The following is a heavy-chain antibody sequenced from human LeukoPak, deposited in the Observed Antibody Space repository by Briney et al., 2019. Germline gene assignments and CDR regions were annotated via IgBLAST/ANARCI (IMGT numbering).Heavy chain of an antibody. CDR1: GYTFTAYG. Sequence: ASVKVSCKAAGYTFTAYGISWVRQAPGRGLEWMGWISAYNGNTNYAQKLQGRVTMTTDTSTNTAYMELRSLRSDDPAVYYCARDPLLWFGGWSYPPYYWGQGTLVTVSS. V-gene: IGHV1-18*01. CDR3: ARDPLLWFGGWSYPPYY. J-gene: IGHJ4*02. CDR2: ISAYNGNT. D-gene: IGHD3-10*01.